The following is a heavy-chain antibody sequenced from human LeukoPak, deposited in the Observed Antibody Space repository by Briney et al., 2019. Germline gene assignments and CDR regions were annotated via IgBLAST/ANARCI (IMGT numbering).Heavy chain of an antibody. CDR1: GFTFSDYY. D-gene: IGHD4-17*01. Sequence: PGGSLRLSCAASGFTFSDYYTSWIRQAPGKGLEWVSYISSSGSTIDYADSVKGRFTISRDNAKNSLYLQMNSLRAEDTAVYYCARFRLTVTTYAHLDYWGQGTLVTVSS. V-gene: IGHV3-11*01. CDR3: ARFRLTVTTYAHLDY. CDR2: ISSSGSTI. J-gene: IGHJ4*02.